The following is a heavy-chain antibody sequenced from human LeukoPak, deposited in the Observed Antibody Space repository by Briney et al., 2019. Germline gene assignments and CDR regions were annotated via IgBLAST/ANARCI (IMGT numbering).Heavy chain of an antibody. J-gene: IGHJ3*02. D-gene: IGHD1-26*01. CDR3: ARVGGDGAIDI. CDR2: ISNNGGST. V-gene: IGHV3-64*02. CDR1: GFTLSSYA. Sequence: GGSLRLSCAASGFTLSSYAMHWVRQAPGKGPEYVSAISNNGGSTYYADSVKGRFTISRDNSKNTLYLQMGSLRPEDMAVYYCARVGGDGAIDIWSQGTMATVSS.